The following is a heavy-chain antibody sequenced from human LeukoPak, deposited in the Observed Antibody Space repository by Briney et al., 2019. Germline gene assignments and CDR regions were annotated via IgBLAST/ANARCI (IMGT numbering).Heavy chain of an antibody. D-gene: IGHD7-27*01. J-gene: IGHJ5*02. V-gene: IGHV1-58*02. Sequence: GTSVKVSCKASGFTFTSSAIQWVRQARGQRLEWIGWIVVGSGNTNYVQKFQERVTITRDMSTSTAYMELSSLRSEDTAVYYCAAALGSNWGSSWGQGNLVTVSS. CDR1: GFTFTSSA. CDR2: IVVGSGNT. CDR3: AAALGSNWGSS.